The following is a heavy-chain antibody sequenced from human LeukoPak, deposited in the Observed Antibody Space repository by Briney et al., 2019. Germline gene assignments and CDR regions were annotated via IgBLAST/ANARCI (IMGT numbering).Heavy chain of an antibody. Sequence: ASVKVSCKASVYTFSGYYIHWVRQAPGQGLEWVGWINPNSGGTNYAQKFQGRVTMTRDTSITTSYMELSSLTSDDTAVYYCARASLASAGTRFWGQGTLVTVSS. CDR1: VYTFSGYY. V-gene: IGHV1-2*02. J-gene: IGHJ4*02. D-gene: IGHD6-13*01. CDR3: ARASLASAGTRF. CDR2: INPNSGGT.